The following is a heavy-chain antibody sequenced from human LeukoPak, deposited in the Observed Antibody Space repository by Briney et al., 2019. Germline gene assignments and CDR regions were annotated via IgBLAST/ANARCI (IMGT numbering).Heavy chain of an antibody. CDR3: ARVYSNSPEYGMDV. J-gene: IGHJ6*02. CDR2: IFYDGSNK. D-gene: IGHD4-11*01. CDR1: GFTFSSYG. V-gene: IGHV3-33*01. Sequence: GGSLRLSCAASGFTFSSYGMHWVRQAPGKGLEWVTVIFYDGSNKYYADSVKGQFGISRDNSKNTLYLHMNSLRAEDTAVYYCARVYSNSPEYGMDVWGQGTTVTVSS.